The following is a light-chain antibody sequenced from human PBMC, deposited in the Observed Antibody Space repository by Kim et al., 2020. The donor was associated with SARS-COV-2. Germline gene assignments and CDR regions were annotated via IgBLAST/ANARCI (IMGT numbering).Light chain of an antibody. CDR2: QDK. Sequence: SYELTQPPSVSVSPGQTATITCSGEKLGDKHTSWYQQRPGQSPMLVIYQDKRRPSGIPERFSGSNSGNTATLTISEAQTLDEADYFCQAWDRNTCVFGTG. CDR1: KLGDKH. CDR3: QAWDRNTCV. J-gene: IGLJ1*01. V-gene: IGLV3-1*01.